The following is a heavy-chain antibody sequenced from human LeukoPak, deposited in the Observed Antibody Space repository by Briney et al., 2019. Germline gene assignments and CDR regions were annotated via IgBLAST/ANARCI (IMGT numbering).Heavy chain of an antibody. D-gene: IGHD6-19*01. V-gene: IGHV1-69*13. J-gene: IGHJ4*02. CDR3: ARGHGLVDEAFVDY. CDR2: IIPIFGTA. Sequence: SVKVSCKASGGTFISYAISWVRQAPGQGLEWMGGIIPIFGTANYAQKFQGRVTITADESTSTAYMELSSLRSEDTAVYYCARGHGLVDEAFVDYWGQGTLVTASS. CDR1: GGTFISYA.